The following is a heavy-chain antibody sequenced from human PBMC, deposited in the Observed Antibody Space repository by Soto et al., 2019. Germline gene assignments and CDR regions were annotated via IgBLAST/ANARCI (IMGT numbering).Heavy chain of an antibody. CDR1: GGTFSSCV. CDR2: IIPISGAA. J-gene: IGHJ4*02. V-gene: IGHV1-69*06. CDR3: ARDMTRTVVPYFDF. Sequence: SSVKGSCKSSGGTFSSCVVNWVRQAPGQGLEWMGRIIPISGAANYAQKFQGRVTITADKSTSTSYMELSSLRSEDTAVYYCARDMTRTVVPYFDFWGQGTLVTVSS. D-gene: IGHD1-7*01.